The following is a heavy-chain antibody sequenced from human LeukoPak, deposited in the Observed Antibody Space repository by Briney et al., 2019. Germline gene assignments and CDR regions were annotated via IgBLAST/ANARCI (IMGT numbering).Heavy chain of an antibody. Sequence: SQTLSLTCAISGDSVSSNSAAWNWIRQSPSRGLEWLGRTYYRSKWYNDYAVSVKSRITINPDTSKNQFSLQLNSVTSEDTAVYYCARSLLGAVAGTIAYFDYWGQGTLVTVSS. CDR3: ARSLLGAVAGTIAYFDY. V-gene: IGHV6-1*01. D-gene: IGHD6-19*01. CDR2: TYYRSKWYN. CDR1: GDSVSSNSAA. J-gene: IGHJ4*02.